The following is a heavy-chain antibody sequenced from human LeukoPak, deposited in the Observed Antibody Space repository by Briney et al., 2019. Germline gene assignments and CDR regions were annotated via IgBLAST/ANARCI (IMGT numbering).Heavy chain of an antibody. J-gene: IGHJ4*02. D-gene: IGHD3-3*01. Sequence: ASVKVSCKASGYTFTSYDINWVRQATGQGLEWMGWMNPNSGNTGYAQKFQGRVTITRNTSISTAYMELSSLRSEDTAVYYCARGGLGRITIFGVVITHFDYWGQGTLVTVSS. CDR1: GYTFTSYD. V-gene: IGHV1-8*03. CDR2: MNPNSGNT. CDR3: ARGGLGRITIFGVVITHFDY.